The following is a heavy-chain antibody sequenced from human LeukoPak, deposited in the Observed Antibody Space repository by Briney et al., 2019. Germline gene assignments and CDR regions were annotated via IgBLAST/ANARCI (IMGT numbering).Heavy chain of an antibody. Sequence: SGPTLVNPTQTLTLACTFSGFSLSTTQLGVGWIRQPPGKALEWLTLIYWNDDKRYSPSLKSRLTITKDTSKNQVVLTMTNMNPVDTATYYCARAYYDLFDYWGQGTLVTVSS. CDR2: IYWNDDK. V-gene: IGHV2-5*01. CDR3: ARAYYDLFDY. D-gene: IGHD3-22*01. CDR1: GFSLSTTQLG. J-gene: IGHJ4*02.